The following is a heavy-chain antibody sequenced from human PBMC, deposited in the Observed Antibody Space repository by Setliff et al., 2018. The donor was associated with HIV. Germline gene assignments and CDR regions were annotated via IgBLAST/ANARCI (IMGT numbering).Heavy chain of an antibody. Sequence: TSETLSLTCTVSGDSINNYYWSWIRQPPGKGLEWIGYVYSTGSTNSKSSLKSRVTISVDTSKNQFSLKLCSVTAADTAVYYCARVATGPESFDIWGQGTMVT. CDR1: GDSINNYY. J-gene: IGHJ3*02. D-gene: IGHD3-9*01. CDR3: ARVATGPESFDI. CDR2: VYSTGST. V-gene: IGHV4-59*01.